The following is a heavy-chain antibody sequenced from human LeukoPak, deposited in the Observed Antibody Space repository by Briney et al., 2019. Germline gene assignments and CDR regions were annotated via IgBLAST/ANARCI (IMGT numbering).Heavy chain of an antibody. D-gene: IGHD3-3*01. Sequence: SETLSLTCTVSGGSISSSSYYWGWIRQPPGKGLEWIGSIYYSGSTYYNPSLKSRVTISVDTSKNQFSLKLSSVTAADTAVYYCARGARGLHYDFWSGYSSVFGYWGQGTLVTVSS. J-gene: IGHJ4*02. CDR2: IYYSGST. CDR1: GGSISSSSYY. CDR3: ARGARGLHYDFWSGYSSVFGY. V-gene: IGHV4-39*01.